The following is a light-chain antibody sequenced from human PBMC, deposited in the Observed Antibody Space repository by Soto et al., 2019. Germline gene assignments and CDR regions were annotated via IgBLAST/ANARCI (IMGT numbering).Light chain of an antibody. J-gene: IGKJ2*02. V-gene: IGKV1-5*01. CDR1: QGISRW. CDR3: QQYDTYCT. CDR2: DAS. Sequence: DIQVTQSPSTLSASVGDRVTITCRASQGISRWLAWYQHKPGKAPKLLIYDASSLESGVPSRFSGSGSGTEFTLTIASLQPDDFATYYCQQYDTYCTFGQGTKLEIK.